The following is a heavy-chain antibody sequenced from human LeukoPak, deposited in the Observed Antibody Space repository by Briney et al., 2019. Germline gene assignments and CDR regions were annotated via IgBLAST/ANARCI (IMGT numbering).Heavy chain of an antibody. CDR1: GFTVSSNY. D-gene: IGHD2-15*01. CDR2: IYTGGTT. Sequence: GGSLRLSCAASGFTVSSNYMSWVRQAPGKGLEWVSFIYTGGTTYYSDSVKGRFTISRDDSTNTVYLQMNSLRAEDTAIYYCVVDRYCSGGSCSDAFDLWGHGTMVTVSS. J-gene: IGHJ3*01. CDR3: VVDRYCSGGSCSDAFDL. V-gene: IGHV3-53*01.